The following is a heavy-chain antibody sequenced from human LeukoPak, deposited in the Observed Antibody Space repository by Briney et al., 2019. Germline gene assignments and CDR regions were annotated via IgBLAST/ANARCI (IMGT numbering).Heavy chain of an antibody. V-gene: IGHV4-34*01. D-gene: IGHD2-2*01. J-gene: IGHJ5*02. CDR3: ARGPYCSSTSCQLSLRWFDP. CDR2: INHSGST. Sequence: SETLSLTCAVYGGSFSGYYWSWIRQPPGKGLEWIGEINHSGSTNYNPSLKSRVTISVDTSKSQFSLKLSSVTAADTAVYYCARGPYCSSTSCQLSLRWFDPWGQGTLVTVSS. CDR1: GGSFSGYY.